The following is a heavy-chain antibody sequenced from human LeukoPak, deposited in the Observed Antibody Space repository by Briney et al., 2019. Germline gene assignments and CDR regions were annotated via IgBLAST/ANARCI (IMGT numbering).Heavy chain of an antibody. Sequence: GGSLRLSCAASGFTVSHNYMSWVRQAPGKGLEWVSVIYSGGSTYYADSVKGRFTNSRDNSKNTLYLQMNNLRAEDTAVYYCARDGGYGSYVSPSNWYFDLWGRGTLVTVSS. CDR1: GFTVSHNY. D-gene: IGHD1-26*01. V-gene: IGHV3-53*01. CDR3: ARDGGYGSYVSPSNWYFDL. J-gene: IGHJ2*01. CDR2: IYSGGST.